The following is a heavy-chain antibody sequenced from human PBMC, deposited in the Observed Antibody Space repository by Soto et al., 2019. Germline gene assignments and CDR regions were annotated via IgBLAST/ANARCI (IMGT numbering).Heavy chain of an antibody. J-gene: IGHJ4*02. V-gene: IGHV4-4*02. CDR2: IYHSGST. CDR1: GGSISSTNW. Sequence: QVQLQESGPGLVRPSGTVSLTCAVSGGSISSTNWWSWVRQPPGKGLEWIGEIYHSGSTNYNPSLKSRDTISVDKSKNQFSLRLSSVSAADTAVYYCVKLRGSTTVTVYDYWGKGTLVSVSS. D-gene: IGHD4-17*01. CDR3: VKLRGSTTVTVYDY.